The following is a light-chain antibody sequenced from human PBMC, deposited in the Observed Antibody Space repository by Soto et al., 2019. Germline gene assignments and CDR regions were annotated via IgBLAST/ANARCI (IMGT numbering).Light chain of an antibody. Sequence: DIVMTQSPDSLAVSLGERATINCKSSQSVLYSSNNKNYLAWYQQKPGQPPKLLIYWASTRESGVPDRFSGSGSGTEFPLTISSLQAEDGAVYYCQQYYSPPWTFGQGTKVEIK. CDR1: QSVLYSSNNKNY. CDR3: QQYYSPPWT. J-gene: IGKJ1*01. CDR2: WAS. V-gene: IGKV4-1*01.